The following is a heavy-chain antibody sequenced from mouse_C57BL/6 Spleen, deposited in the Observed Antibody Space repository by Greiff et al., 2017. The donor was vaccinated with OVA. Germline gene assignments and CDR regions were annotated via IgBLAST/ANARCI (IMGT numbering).Heavy chain of an antibody. CDR3: ARGLRQGCAY. CDR1: GFTFSDYG. Sequence: DVKLVESGGGLVKPGGSLKLSCAASGFTFSDYGMHWVRQAPEKGLEWVAYISSGSSTIYYADTVKGRFTISRDNAKNTLFLQMTSLRSEDTAMYYCARGLRQGCAYWGQGTLVTVSA. V-gene: IGHV5-17*01. J-gene: IGHJ3*01. D-gene: IGHD2-4*01. CDR2: ISSGSSTI.